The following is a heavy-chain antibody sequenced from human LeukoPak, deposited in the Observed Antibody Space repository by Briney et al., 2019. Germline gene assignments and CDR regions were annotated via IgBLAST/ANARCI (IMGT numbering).Heavy chain of an antibody. CDR1: GFTFDDYG. D-gene: IGHD3-16*01. CDR3: ASRGSGYRGGFDY. CDR2: INWNGGST. V-gene: IGHV3-20*04. Sequence: GGSMRLSCAAYGFTFDDYGMSWVRPAPGKGLEWVSGINWNGGSTGYADSVKGRFTISRDNAKKSLYLQMNSLRAEDTALYYWASRGSGYRGGFDYWGQGTLVTVSS. J-gene: IGHJ4*02.